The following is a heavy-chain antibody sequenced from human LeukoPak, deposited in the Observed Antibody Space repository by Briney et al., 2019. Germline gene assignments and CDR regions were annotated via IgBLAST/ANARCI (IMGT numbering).Heavy chain of an antibody. D-gene: IGHD1-26*01. CDR3: ARDPHSGPYSEYFDS. CDR2: ISSRSTT. CDR1: GFTFSNFA. V-gene: IGHV3-48*01. J-gene: IGHJ4*02. Sequence: GGSLRLSCVVSGFTFSNFAMNWVRQAPGKGLEWLSYISSRSTTHYADSVRGRFTISRDDAKKSVFLEMNSLRAEDTAVYYCARDPHSGPYSEYFDSWGQGTLVTVSS.